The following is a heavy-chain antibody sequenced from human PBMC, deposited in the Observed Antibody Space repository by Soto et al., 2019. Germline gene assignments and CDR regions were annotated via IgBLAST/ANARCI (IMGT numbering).Heavy chain of an antibody. D-gene: IGHD3-3*01. J-gene: IGHJ6*03. CDR3: TRRYTYYDFWSGYSWGYMDV. CDR1: GFTFGDYA. V-gene: IGHV3-49*03. Sequence: GGSLRLSCTASGFTFGDYAMSWFRQAPGKGLEWVGFIRSKAYGGTTEYAASVKGRFTISRDDSKSIAYLQMNSLKTEDTAVYYCTRRYTYYDFWSGYSWGYMDVWGKGTTVTVSS. CDR2: IRSKAYGGTT.